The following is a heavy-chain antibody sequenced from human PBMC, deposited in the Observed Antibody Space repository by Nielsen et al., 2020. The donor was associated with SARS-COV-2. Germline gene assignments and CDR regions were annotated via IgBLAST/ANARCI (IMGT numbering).Heavy chain of an antibody. CDR3: ALVAAVGPDYSWFDP. Sequence: GESLKISCAASGFTFSSYSMNWVRQAPGKGLEWVSSISSSSSYIYYADSVKGRFTISRDNAKNTLYLHMNSLRADDTAVYCCALVAAVGPDYSWFDPWGQGTLVTVSS. J-gene: IGHJ5*02. CDR1: GFTFSSYS. V-gene: IGHV3-21*01. CDR2: ISSSSSYI. D-gene: IGHD6-13*01.